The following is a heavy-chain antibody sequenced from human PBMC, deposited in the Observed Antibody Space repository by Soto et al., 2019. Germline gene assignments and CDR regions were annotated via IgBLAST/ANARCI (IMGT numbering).Heavy chain of an antibody. CDR2: INQDGSEK. D-gene: IGHD3-10*01. J-gene: IGHJ4*02. CDR3: ARGGLLWFGESYFDY. Sequence: EVQLEESGGGLVQPGGSLRLSCAASGFTFSTYWMSWVRQAPGKGLEWVANINQDGSEKYYVDSVKGRFTISRDNAKNSLYLQVNSLGVEDTAVYYCARGGLLWFGESYFDYWGQGTLVTVSS. CDR1: GFTFSTYW. V-gene: IGHV3-7*01.